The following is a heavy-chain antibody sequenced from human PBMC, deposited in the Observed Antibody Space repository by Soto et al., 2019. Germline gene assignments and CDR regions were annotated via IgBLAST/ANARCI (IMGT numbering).Heavy chain of an antibody. D-gene: IGHD2-21*02. CDR2: ILYSGDT. J-gene: IGHJ6*02. V-gene: IGHV4-59*12. CDR3: ARAEARCSSSTCNSHYYSGMDV. Sequence: PSQSLSLSRKVHGCSSSTYHWTWNRQAPEKGREWFGYILYSGDTTYNPSLKSRVTISVDTSKNQFSLKLSSVTAADTAVYYCARAEARCSSSTCNSHYYSGMDVWGQGTTVTVSS. CDR1: GCSSSTYH.